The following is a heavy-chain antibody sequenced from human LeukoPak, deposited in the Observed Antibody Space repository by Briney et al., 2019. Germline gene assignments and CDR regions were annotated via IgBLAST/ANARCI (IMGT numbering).Heavy chain of an antibody. V-gene: IGHV1-3*01. CDR1: GYTFTSYA. J-gene: IGHJ4*02. CDR2: INDCYGNT. D-gene: IGHD3-10*01. Sequence: GASVNVSRQASGYTFTSYAMHWVRQAPRQRLEWMGWINDCYGNTKYSQKFQGRVTITRDTSASTDYMELRSLRSEDTAVDYCARGLWVASVRGVIIKPFDYWGQGTLVTVSS. CDR3: ARGLWVASVRGVIIKPFDY.